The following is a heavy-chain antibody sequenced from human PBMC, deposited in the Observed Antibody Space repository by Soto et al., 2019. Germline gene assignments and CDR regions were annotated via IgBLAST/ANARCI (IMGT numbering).Heavy chain of an antibody. J-gene: IGHJ4*02. CDR3: ARDGYYDSSGYRSDFDY. V-gene: IGHV1-18*01. CDR1: GYTFTSYV. Sequence: ASVKVSCKASGYTFTSYVVSWVRQAPGQGLEWMGWISAYNGNTNYAQKLQGRVTMTTDTSTSTAYMELRSLRSDDTAVYYCARDGYYDSSGYRSDFDYWGQGTLVTVSS. D-gene: IGHD3-22*01. CDR2: ISAYNGNT.